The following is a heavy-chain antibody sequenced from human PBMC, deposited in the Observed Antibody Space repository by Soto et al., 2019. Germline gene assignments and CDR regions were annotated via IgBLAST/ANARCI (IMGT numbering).Heavy chain of an antibody. V-gene: IGHV3-23*01. Sequence: PGGSLRLSCAASGFTFSSYAMSWVRQAPGKGLEWVSAISGSGGSTYYADSVKGRFTISRDNSKNTLYLQMNSLRAEDTAVYYCAKGVIVAAAGPRHPKYYYYYYGMDVWGQGTTVTVSS. CDR3: AKGVIVAAAGPRHPKYYYYYYGMDV. D-gene: IGHD6-13*01. CDR2: ISGSGGST. J-gene: IGHJ6*02. CDR1: GFTFSSYA.